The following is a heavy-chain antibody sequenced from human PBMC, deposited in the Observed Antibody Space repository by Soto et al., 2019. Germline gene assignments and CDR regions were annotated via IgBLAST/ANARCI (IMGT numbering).Heavy chain of an antibody. CDR3: ATTGMGLTLYYYYHGMDV. D-gene: IGHD1-26*01. J-gene: IGHJ6*02. CDR1: GFTVSTNY. CDR2: MFYGGST. V-gene: IGHV3-66*01. Sequence: EVQLLESGGGLVQPGGSLRLSCAASGFTVSTNYMTWVRQAPGKGLEWVSVMFYGGSTYYAASVKGRFTISRDDSKNTLYLQMNSLRAEDTAVYDCATTGMGLTLYYYYHGMDVWGQGTTVTVSS.